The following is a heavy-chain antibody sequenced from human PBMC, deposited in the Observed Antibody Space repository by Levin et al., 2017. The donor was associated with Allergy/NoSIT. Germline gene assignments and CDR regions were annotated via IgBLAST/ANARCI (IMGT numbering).Heavy chain of an antibody. V-gene: IGHV1-18*01. Sequence: ASVKVSCKASGYTFTSYGISWVRQAPGQGLEWMGWISAYNGNTNYAQKLQGRVTMTTDTSTSTAYMELRSLRSDDTAVYYCARVQDTIFGVVIAEYYYYYYMDVWGKGTTVTVSS. CDR1: GYTFTSYG. J-gene: IGHJ6*03. D-gene: IGHD3-3*01. CDR3: ARVQDTIFGVVIAEYYYYYYMDV. CDR2: ISAYNGNT.